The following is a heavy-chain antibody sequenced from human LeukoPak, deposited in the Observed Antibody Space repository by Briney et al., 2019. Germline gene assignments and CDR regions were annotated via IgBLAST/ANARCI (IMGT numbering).Heavy chain of an antibody. CDR2: ISAYNGNT. D-gene: IGHD5-24*01. Sequence: GASVTVSCKASGYTFTSYGISWVRQAPGQGLEWMGWISAYNGNTNYAQKLQGRVTMTTDTSTSTAYMELRSLRSDDTAVYYCARDYERRDGYNFYYWGQGTLVTVSS. CDR3: ARDYERRDGYNFYY. CDR1: GYTFTSYG. J-gene: IGHJ4*02. V-gene: IGHV1-18*01.